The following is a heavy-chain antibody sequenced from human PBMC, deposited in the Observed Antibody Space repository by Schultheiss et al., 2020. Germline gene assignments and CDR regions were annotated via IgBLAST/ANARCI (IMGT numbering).Heavy chain of an antibody. D-gene: IGHD2-15*01. V-gene: IGHV4-59*12. CDR3: ARDPGYCSGGSCSDY. CDR2: IYYSGST. J-gene: IGHJ4*02. CDR1: GVSISSYY. Sequence: SQTLSLTCTVSGVSISSYYWSWIRQPPGKGLEWIGYIYYSGSTYYNPSLKSRVTISVDTSKNQFSLKLSSVTAADTAVYYCARDPGYCSGGSCSDYWGQGTLVNVSS.